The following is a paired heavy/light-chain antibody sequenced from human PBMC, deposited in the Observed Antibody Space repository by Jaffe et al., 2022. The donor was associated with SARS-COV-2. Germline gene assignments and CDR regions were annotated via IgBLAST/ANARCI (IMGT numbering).Heavy chain of an antibody. V-gene: IGHV1-69*01. J-gene: IGHJ6*03. CDR1: GGTFSSYA. CDR3: ARDPGYCSGGTCDNHYYYMDV. D-gene: IGHD2-15*01. Sequence: QVQLVQSGAEVKKPGSSVKVSCKASGGTFSSYAFTWVRQAPGQGLEWMGGIIPIFGTTNYAQKFQGRVTITADESTSTVYMELSSLRSDDTAVYYCARDPGYCSGGTCDNHYYYMDVWGKGTTVTVSS. CDR2: IIPIFGTT.
Light chain of an antibody. Sequence: EIVLTQSPATLSLSPGARATLSCRASQSISSYLAWYQQKPGQAPRLLIYDASNRATGIPARFSGSGSGTDFTLTISSLEPEDFAVYYCQQRSNWPPRYTFGQGTKLEI. J-gene: IGKJ2*01. CDR1: QSISSY. CDR2: DAS. V-gene: IGKV3-11*01. CDR3: QQRSNWPPRYT.